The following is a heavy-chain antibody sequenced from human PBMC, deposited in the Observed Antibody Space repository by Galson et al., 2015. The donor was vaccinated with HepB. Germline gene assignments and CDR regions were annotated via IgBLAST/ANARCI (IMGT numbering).Heavy chain of an antibody. V-gene: IGHV3-73*01. CDR2: IRSKANSYAT. D-gene: IGHD3-22*01. CDR3: TRHPEYCYDSSGFQDLVDY. CDR1: GFTFSGSA. J-gene: IGHJ4*02. Sequence: SLRLSCAASGFTFSGSAMHWVRQASGKGLEWVGRIRSKANSYATAYAASVKGRFTISRDDSKNTAYLQMNSLKTEDTAVYYCTRHPEYCYDSSGFQDLVDYWGQGTLATVSS.